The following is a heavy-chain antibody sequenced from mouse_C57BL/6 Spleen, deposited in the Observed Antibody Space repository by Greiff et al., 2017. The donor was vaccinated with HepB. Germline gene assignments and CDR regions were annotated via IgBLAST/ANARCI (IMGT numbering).Heavy chain of an antibody. CDR3: ARWVYYGSSDDAMDY. Sequence: EVQLQQSGPELVKPGASVKIPCKASGYTFNDYNMDWVKQSHGKSLEWIGDINPNNGGTIYNQKFKGKATLTVDKYSSPAYMELRSLTSEDTAVYYCARWVYYGSSDDAMDYWGQGTSVTVSS. J-gene: IGHJ4*01. D-gene: IGHD1-1*01. V-gene: IGHV1-18*01. CDR1: GYTFNDYN. CDR2: INPNNGGT.